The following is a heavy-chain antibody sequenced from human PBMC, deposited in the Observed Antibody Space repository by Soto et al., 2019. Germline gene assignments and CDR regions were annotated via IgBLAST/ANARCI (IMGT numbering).Heavy chain of an antibody. CDR2: IFYFGST. D-gene: IGHD3-9*01. CDR3: ARHSPDFDWLSQFDY. J-gene: IGHJ4*02. Sequence: PSETLSLTCTVSGGSISSYYWSWIRQTPGKGLEWIGYIFYFGSTNYNPSLKSRVTLSIDTSKNQLSLKLSPVTAADTAVYYCARHSPDFDWLSQFDYWGQGTLVTVSS. CDR1: GGSISSYY. V-gene: IGHV4-59*08.